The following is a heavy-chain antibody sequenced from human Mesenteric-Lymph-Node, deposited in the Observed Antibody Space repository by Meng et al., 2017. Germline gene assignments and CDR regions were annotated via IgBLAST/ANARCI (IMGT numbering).Heavy chain of an antibody. Sequence: SETLSLTCTVSSGSISSGSYYWSWIRQPAGKGLEWIGRIYTSGSTNYNPSLKSRVTISVDTSKNQFSLKLSSVTAADTAVYYCASSPLGYNYYFDYWGQGTLVTVSS. CDR1: SGSISSGSYY. V-gene: IGHV4-61*02. CDR2: IYTSGST. J-gene: IGHJ4*02. D-gene: IGHD5-24*01. CDR3: ASSPLGYNYYFDY.